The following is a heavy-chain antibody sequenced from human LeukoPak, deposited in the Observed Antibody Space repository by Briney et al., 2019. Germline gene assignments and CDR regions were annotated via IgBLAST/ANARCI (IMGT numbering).Heavy chain of an antibody. D-gene: IGHD3-22*01. CDR1: GFTFSSYS. CDR3: VKDLVGYDSSGYRDY. J-gene: IGHJ4*02. V-gene: IGHV3-23*01. Sequence: GGSLRLSCAASGFTFSSYSMSWVRQAPGKGLEWVSGISVSGHKTYHADSVKGRFTISRGNSKNMVYLQMNSLRAEDTAVYYCVKDLVGYDSSGYRDYWGQGTLVTVSS. CDR2: ISVSGHKT.